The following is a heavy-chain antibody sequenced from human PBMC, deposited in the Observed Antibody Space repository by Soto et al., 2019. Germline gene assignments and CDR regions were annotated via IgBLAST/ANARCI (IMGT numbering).Heavy chain of an antibody. CDR3: ARGDATKIIVTTYYGLDV. CDR1: GGSFSNYG. CDR2: IIPVFGTP. D-gene: IGHD3-22*01. Sequence: QVQVVQSGAEVKKPGSSVKVSCKASGGSFSNYGISWVRQAPGQGLEWMGGIIPVFGTPHYAQKFQDRVTITADESTSTVYMEVSSLTSEDTAVYYCARGDATKIIVTTYYGLDVWGQGTTVTDSS. V-gene: IGHV1-69*12. J-gene: IGHJ6*02.